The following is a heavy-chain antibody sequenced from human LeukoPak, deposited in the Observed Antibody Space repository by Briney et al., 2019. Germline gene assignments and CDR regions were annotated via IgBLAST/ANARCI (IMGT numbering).Heavy chain of an antibody. V-gene: IGHV3-9*01. Sequence: GGSLRLSCAASGFTCDDYAMHWVRQAPGKGLEWVSGISWNSGSIGYADSVKGRFTISRDNAKNSLYLQMNSLRADDTALYYCAKDITYYYDSSGCFQHWGQGTLVTVSS. CDR3: AKDITYYYDSSGCFQH. CDR2: ISWNSGSI. CDR1: GFTCDDYA. D-gene: IGHD3-22*01. J-gene: IGHJ1*01.